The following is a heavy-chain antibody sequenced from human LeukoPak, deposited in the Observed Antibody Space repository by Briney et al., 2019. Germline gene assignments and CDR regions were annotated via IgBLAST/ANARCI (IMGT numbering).Heavy chain of an antibody. Sequence: GGSLRLSCAASGFTVSSYEMNWVRQAPGKGLEWVSYISSSGSTIYYADPGKGRFTIARDNAKESLYLQINSLRAEDTAVYYCAELGITMIGGVWGKGTTVTISS. V-gene: IGHV3-48*03. J-gene: IGHJ6*04. CDR2: ISSSGSTI. CDR3: AELGITMIGGV. CDR1: GFTVSSYE. D-gene: IGHD3-10*02.